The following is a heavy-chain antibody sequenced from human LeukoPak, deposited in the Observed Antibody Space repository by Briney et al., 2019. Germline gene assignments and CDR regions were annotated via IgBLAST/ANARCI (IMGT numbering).Heavy chain of an antibody. J-gene: IGHJ4*02. CDR1: GFTFSTYG. CDR3: ARIPWFGEDFDY. D-gene: IGHD3-10*01. Sequence: GGSLRLSCAASGFTFSTYGMTWVRQAPGKGLEWVSAISGSGGSTYYADSVKGRFTISRDNSKNTLYLQMNSLRAEDTAVYYCARIPWFGEDFDYWGQGTLVTVSS. CDR2: ISGSGGST. V-gene: IGHV3-23*01.